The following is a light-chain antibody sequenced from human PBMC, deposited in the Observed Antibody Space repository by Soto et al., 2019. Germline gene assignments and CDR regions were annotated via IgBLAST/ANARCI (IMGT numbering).Light chain of an antibody. CDR1: SSNIEAGYD. J-gene: IGLJ2*01. V-gene: IGLV1-40*01. Sequence: QSVLTQPPSVSGAPGQRVTISCTGSSSNIEAGYDVHWYQQLPGTAPKLLIYGNSNRPSVVADRFSGSKSGTSASLAITGLQADDEDDYYCQSYDSSLSVVVFGGGTKLTVL. CDR2: GNS. CDR3: QSYDSSLSVVV.